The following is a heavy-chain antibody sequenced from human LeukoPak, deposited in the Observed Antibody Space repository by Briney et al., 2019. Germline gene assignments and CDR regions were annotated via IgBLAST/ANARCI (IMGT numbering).Heavy chain of an antibody. V-gene: IGHV3-66*02. J-gene: IGHJ5*02. Sequence: GGSLRLSCAASGFTVSSNYLSWVRQAPGKGLEWVSVIYSGGSTYYADSVKGRFTISRDNSKNTLYLQMNSLRAEDTAVYYCAREKLEAAAGWFDPWGQGTLVTVSS. CDR1: GFTVSSNY. CDR2: IYSGGST. CDR3: AREKLEAAAGWFDP. D-gene: IGHD6-13*01.